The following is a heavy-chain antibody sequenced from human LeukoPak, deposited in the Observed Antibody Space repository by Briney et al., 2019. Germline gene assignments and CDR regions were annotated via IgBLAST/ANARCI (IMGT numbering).Heavy chain of an antibody. CDR3: ARGPTSSAYPSDY. CDR2: IIPIFGTA. V-gene: IGHV1-69*05. CDR1: GGTFSSYA. J-gene: IGHJ4*02. Sequence: SVKVCCKASGGTFSSYAISWVRQAPGQGREWMGGIIPIFGTANYAQKFQGRVTITTDESTSTAYMELSSLRSEDTAVYYCARGPTSSAYPSDYWGQGTLVTVSS. D-gene: IGHD3-22*01.